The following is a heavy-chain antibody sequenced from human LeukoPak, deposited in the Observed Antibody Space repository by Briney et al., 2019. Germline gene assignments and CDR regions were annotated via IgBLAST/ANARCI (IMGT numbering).Heavy chain of an antibody. CDR3: ARHLSGYDSRRGYMDV. CDR2: IFPRDSDT. D-gene: IGHD3-22*01. J-gene: IGHJ6*03. Sequence: GESLKISFKGSGCIFTNYWIGWVRQMPGKGLEWMGIIFPRDSDTRDSPSFQGQVTISADKSTSTAYLQWSSLKASDTAMYYCARHLSGYDSRRGYMDVWGKGTTVTVSS. CDR1: GCIFTNYW. V-gene: IGHV5-51*01.